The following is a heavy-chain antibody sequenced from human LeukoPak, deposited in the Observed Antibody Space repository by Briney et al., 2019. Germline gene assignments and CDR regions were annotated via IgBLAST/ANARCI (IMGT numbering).Heavy chain of an antibody. CDR2: FDPEDGET. CDR1: GYTLTELS. D-gene: IGHD1-26*01. V-gene: IGHV1-24*01. J-gene: IGHJ4*02. Sequence: ASVKVSRKVSGYTLTELSMHWVRQAPGKGLEWMGGFDPEDGETIYAQKFQGRVTMTEDTSTDTAYMELSSLRSEDTAVYYCATDRLGGAQIDYWGQGTLVTVSS. CDR3: ATDRLGGAQIDY.